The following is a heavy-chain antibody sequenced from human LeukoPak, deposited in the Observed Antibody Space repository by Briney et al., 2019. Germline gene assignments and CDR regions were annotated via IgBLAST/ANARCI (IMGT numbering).Heavy chain of an antibody. J-gene: IGHJ3*02. CDR1: GASTTNYY. V-gene: IGHV4-59*12. Sequence: SETLSLTCTVSGASTTNYYWSWVRQFPGKELEWIVYMHSSGSTNYNLSLKSRVTISVDTSKNQFSLKLSSVTAADTAVYYCARGSYVLLWFGESLVNAFDIWGQGTMVTVSS. CDR2: MHSSGST. CDR3: ARGSYVLLWFGESLVNAFDI. D-gene: IGHD3-10*01.